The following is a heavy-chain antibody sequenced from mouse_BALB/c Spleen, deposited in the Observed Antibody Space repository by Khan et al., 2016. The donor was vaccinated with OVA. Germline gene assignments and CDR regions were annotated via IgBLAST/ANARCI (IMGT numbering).Heavy chain of an antibody. J-gene: IGHJ2*01. V-gene: IGHV1-7*01. D-gene: IGHD2-12*01. CDR2: INTTSGYT. CDR1: GYTFTNYW. Sequence: QVQLKQSGAELAKPGASVKMSCKASGYTFTNYWMHWVKQRPGQGLEWIGYINTTSGYTNYNEKFKDRATLSADKSSSTAYMQLSSLPSEDSAVYYCTRYRLDYWGQGTTLTVSS. CDR3: TRYRLDY.